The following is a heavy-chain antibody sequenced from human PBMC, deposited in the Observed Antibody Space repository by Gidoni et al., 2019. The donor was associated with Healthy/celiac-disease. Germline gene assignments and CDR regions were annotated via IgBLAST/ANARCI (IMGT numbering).Heavy chain of an antibody. CDR3: AKDPVIAAAGTNYYYGMDV. Sequence: EVQLLESGGGLVQPGGSLRLSCAASGFHFSSYAMSWVRQAPGKGLEWVSAISGSGGSTYYADSVKGRFTISRDNSKNTLYLQMNSLRAEDTAVYYCAKDPVIAAAGTNYYYGMDVWGQGTTVTVSS. CDR1: GFHFSSYA. CDR2: ISGSGGST. D-gene: IGHD6-13*01. V-gene: IGHV3-23*01. J-gene: IGHJ6*02.